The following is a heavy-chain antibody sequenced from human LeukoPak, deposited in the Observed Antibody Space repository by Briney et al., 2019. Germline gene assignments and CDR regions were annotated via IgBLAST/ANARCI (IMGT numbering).Heavy chain of an antibody. J-gene: IGHJ4*02. D-gene: IGHD7-27*01. CDR2: MKYDGGDI. Sequence: GGSLRLSCAASGFTFNTYGVHWVRQAPGKGLEWVAVMKYDGGDIYYADSVKGRFTISRDNSKTMVYLQMNSLRVEDTAVYYCARDQSPKWGSGERYFDYWGQGTLVTVSS. CDR1: GFTFNTYG. V-gene: IGHV3-33*01. CDR3: ARDQSPKWGSGERYFDY.